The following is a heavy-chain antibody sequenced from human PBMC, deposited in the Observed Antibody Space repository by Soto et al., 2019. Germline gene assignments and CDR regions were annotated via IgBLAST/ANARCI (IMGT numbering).Heavy chain of an antibody. D-gene: IGHD3-22*01. CDR3: ARATYYYDSSGYYGYYFDY. Sequence: QVQLQESGPGLVKPSETLSLTCTVSGGSISSYYWSWIRQPPGKGLEWIGYIYYSGSTNYNSSLKSRVTISVDTTKNQPSLKLSSVTAADTAVYYCARATYYYDSSGYYGYYFDYWGQGTLVTVSS. J-gene: IGHJ4*02. V-gene: IGHV4-59*01. CDR1: GGSISSYY. CDR2: IYYSGST.